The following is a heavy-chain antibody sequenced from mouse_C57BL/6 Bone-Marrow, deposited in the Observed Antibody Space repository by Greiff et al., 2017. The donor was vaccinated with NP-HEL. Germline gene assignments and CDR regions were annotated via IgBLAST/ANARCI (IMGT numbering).Heavy chain of an antibody. CDR2: ISSGSSTI. CDR1: GFTFSDYG. Sequence: DVKLVESGGGLVKPGGSLKLSCAASGFTFSDYGMHWVRQAPEKGLEWVAYISSGSSTIYYADTVKGRFTISRDNAKNTLFLQMTSLRSEDTAMYYCARRYSKDYYAMDYWGQGTSVTVSS. D-gene: IGHD2-5*01. CDR3: ARRYSKDYYAMDY. V-gene: IGHV5-17*01. J-gene: IGHJ4*01.